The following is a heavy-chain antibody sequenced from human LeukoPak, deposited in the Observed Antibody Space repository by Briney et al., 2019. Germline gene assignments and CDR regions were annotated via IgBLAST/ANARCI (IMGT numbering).Heavy chain of an antibody. Sequence: PGGSLRLSCAASGFTFSSYAMHWVRQAPGKGLEWVAVISYDGSNKYYADSVKGRFTISRDNSKNTLYLQMNSLRAEDTAVYYCAREGSYYGDLDYWGQGTLVTVSS. CDR2: ISYDGSNK. CDR3: AREGSYYGDLDY. CDR1: GFTFSSYA. J-gene: IGHJ4*02. D-gene: IGHD1-26*01. V-gene: IGHV3-30-3*01.